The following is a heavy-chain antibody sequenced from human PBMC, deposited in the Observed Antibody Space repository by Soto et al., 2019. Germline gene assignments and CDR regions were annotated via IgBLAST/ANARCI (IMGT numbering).Heavy chain of an antibody. D-gene: IGHD1-26*01. V-gene: IGHV1-46*01. Sequence: QVQLVQSGAEVMKSGASVKVSCKASGYTFTSYHMHWVRQAPGQGLEWMGIINPSGGSIAYAQKVQGRVTMTRDTSTSTVYMEVNSLRSEDTAVYYCARENSGTDEGLDYWGQGTLVTVSS. CDR1: GYTFTSYH. CDR2: INPSGGSI. J-gene: IGHJ4*02. CDR3: ARENSGTDEGLDY.